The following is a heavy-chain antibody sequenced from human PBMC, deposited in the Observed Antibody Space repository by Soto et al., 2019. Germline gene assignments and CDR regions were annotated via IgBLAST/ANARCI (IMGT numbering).Heavy chain of an antibody. D-gene: IGHD6-19*01. Sequence: EVQLVESGGGLVQPGGSLRLSCAASGFTFSTYAMHWVRQAPGKGLEYVSAISSNGGSTYYGNSVKGRFTISRDNSKNTLYLQMGSLRADDMAVYYCARDRGYSSGHPAAVWGQGTTVTVSS. J-gene: IGHJ6*02. CDR2: ISSNGGST. V-gene: IGHV3-64*01. CDR1: GFTFSTYA. CDR3: ARDRGYSSGHPAAV.